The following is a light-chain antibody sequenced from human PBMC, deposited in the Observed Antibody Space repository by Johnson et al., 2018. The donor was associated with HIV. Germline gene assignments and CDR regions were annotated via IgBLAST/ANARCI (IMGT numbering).Light chain of an antibody. CDR3: GTWDSSLSAYV. Sequence: QSVLTQPPSVSAAPGQKVTISCSGSSSNIGRNYVSWYQQLPGTAPKLLIFDNNKRPSGIPDRFSATTSGTSAPLAITGLQPGDEADYYCGTWDSSLSAYVFGTGTKVTVL. CDR2: DNN. CDR1: SSNIGRNY. V-gene: IGLV1-51*01. J-gene: IGLJ1*01.